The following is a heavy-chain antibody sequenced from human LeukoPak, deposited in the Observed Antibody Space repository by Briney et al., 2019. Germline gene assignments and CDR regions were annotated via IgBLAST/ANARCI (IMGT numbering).Heavy chain of an antibody. CDR3: AREVAAYGDYLGNWFDP. J-gene: IGHJ5*02. CDR2: IYTSGST. V-gene: IGHV4-61*02. D-gene: IGHD2-15*01. CDR1: GGSISSGSYY. Sequence: SETLSLTCTVSGGSISSGSYYWGWIRQPAGKGLEWIGRIYTSGSTNYNPSLKSRVTISVDTSKNQFSLKLSSVTAADTAVYYCAREVAAYGDYLGNWFDPWGQGTLVTVSS.